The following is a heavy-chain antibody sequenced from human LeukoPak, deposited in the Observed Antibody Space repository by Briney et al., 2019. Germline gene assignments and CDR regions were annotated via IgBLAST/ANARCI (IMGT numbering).Heavy chain of an antibody. J-gene: IGHJ4*02. CDR2: ISTSSGTI. D-gene: IGHD2-15*01. CDR3: ARDRGYCSGGSCYTYYFDY. CDR1: GFTFSSYS. Sequence: GGSLRLSCAASGFTFSSYSMIWVRQAPGKGLEWVSYISTSSGTIYYADSVRGRFTISRDNAKNSLYLQMNSLRDEDSAVYYCARDRGYCSGGSCYTYYFDYWGQGTLVTVSS. V-gene: IGHV3-48*02.